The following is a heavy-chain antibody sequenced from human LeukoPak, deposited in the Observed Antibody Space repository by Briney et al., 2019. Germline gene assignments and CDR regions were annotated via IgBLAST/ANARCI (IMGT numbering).Heavy chain of an antibody. CDR1: GYTFPNYG. D-gene: IGHD6-13*01. CDR2: ISTYNGDT. J-gene: IGHJ4*02. V-gene: IGHV1-18*01. Sequence: ASVTVSCKASGYTFPNYGISWVRQAPGQGLEWMGWISTYNGDTNYAQKLQGRVTITTDTSTNTAYMELRSLRSDDTAVYYCASDHLSIEATGTRYWGQGTLVTVSS. CDR3: ASDHLSIEATGTRY.